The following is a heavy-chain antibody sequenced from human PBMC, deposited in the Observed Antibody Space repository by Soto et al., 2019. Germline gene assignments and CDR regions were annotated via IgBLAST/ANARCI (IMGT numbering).Heavy chain of an antibody. J-gene: IGHJ3*02. CDR2: IYYSGST. CDR1: GGSISSYY. Sequence: SQTVSLTCTVSGGSISSYYWSWIRQPPGKGLEWIGYIYYSGSTNYNPSLKSRVTISVDTVINQVSLRLNSVTAADTAKSCCARERTYPLSGDDTLDIWGLGTMVHVSS. D-gene: IGHD2-2*01. V-gene: IGHV4-59*12. CDR3: ARERTYPLSGDDTLDI.